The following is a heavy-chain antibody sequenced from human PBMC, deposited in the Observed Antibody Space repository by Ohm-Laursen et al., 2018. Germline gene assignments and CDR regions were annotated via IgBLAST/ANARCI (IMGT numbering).Heavy chain of an antibody. V-gene: IGHV3-23*01. CDR2: TSGSGRST. Sequence: SLRLSCTASGFTFSTYAMSWVRQAPGKGPEWVSTTSGSGRSTYYTDSVKGRFSISRDNSKNTLYLQMNSLRVEDTAVYYCAKGRSGGTGHGNWFESWGQGALVIVSS. CDR3: AKGRSGGTGHGNWFES. J-gene: IGHJ5*01. CDR1: GFTFSTYA. D-gene: IGHD3-10*01.